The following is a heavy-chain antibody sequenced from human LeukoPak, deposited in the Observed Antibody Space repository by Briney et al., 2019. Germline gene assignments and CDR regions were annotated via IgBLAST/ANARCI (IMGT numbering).Heavy chain of an antibody. CDR1: GGTFSSYA. CDR2: IIPILGIA. J-gene: IGHJ4*02. Sequence: SVKVSCKASGGTFSSYAISWVRQAPGQGLEWMGRIIPILGIANYAQKFQGRVTITADKSTSTAYMELSSLRSEDTAVYYCARDVRWELPFDYWGQGTRVTVSS. D-gene: IGHD1-26*01. V-gene: IGHV1-69*04. CDR3: ARDVRWELPFDY.